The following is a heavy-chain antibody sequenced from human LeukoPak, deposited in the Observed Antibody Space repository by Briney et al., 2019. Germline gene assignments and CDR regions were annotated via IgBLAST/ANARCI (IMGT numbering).Heavy chain of an antibody. CDR2: ISAYNGNT. CDR1: VYTFTSYG. Sequence: ASVNVSCKASVYTFTSYGLSWVRQAPGQGLEWMGWISAYNGNTNYAQKLQGRVTMTTDTSTSTAYMELRGLRSDDTAVCCCARDLKRYCSSTSCSPPFVPWGQGTLVTVSS. CDR3: ARDLKRYCSSTSCSPPFVP. D-gene: IGHD2-2*01. J-gene: IGHJ5*02. V-gene: IGHV1-18*04.